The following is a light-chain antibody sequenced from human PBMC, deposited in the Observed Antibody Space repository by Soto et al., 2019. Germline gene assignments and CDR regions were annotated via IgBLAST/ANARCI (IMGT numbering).Light chain of an antibody. Sequence: IRMTQSPSSVSASVGDTVTITCRASQDINSRLAWFQQQPGRPPKYVIQAATMLQSGFPSRFAGSGSGRDFTLTIHTLQPEDSATYYCLQVANFPRTFGQGTKVDIK. J-gene: IGKJ1*01. CDR2: AAT. CDR3: LQVANFPRT. CDR1: QDINSR. V-gene: IGKV1-12*01.